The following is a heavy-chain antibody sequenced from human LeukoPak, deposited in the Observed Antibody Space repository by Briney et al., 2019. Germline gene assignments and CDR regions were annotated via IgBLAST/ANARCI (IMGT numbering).Heavy chain of an antibody. CDR1: GGSISSGGYY. J-gene: IGHJ3*02. Sequence: PSETLSLTCTVSGGSISSGGYYWSWIRQHPGKGLEWIGHIYYSGSTYYNPSLKSRVTISVDTSKNQFSLKLSSVTAADTAVYYCARAQRIDAFDIWGQGTMVTVSS. CDR2: IYYSGST. CDR3: ARAQRIDAFDI. V-gene: IGHV4-31*03.